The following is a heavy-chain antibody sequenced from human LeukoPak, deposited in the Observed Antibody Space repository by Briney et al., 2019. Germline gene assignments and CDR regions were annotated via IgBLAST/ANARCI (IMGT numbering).Heavy chain of an antibody. J-gene: IGHJ4*02. V-gene: IGHV3-21*01. Sequence: PGGSLRLSCAASAVTFRTYSMNWVRQTPGKGLEWVSPISTSGTYIYYADLVKGRFTNSRDNAKNSLSLHMNSLRVDDTALYYCARCVDYGYDSGNWGQGTLVTVSS. CDR3: ARCVDYGYDSGN. D-gene: IGHD4-17*01. CDR1: AVTFRTYS. CDR2: ISTSGTYI.